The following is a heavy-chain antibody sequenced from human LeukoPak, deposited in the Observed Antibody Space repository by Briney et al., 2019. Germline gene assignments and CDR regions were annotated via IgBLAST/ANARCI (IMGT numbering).Heavy chain of an antibody. J-gene: IGHJ5*02. CDR1: GYTFTSYG. CDR3: AREPYYYDSSGYYPHWFDP. V-gene: IGHV1-18*01. CDR2: IRVYNGDT. Sequence: ASVKVSCKASGYTFTSYGISWVRQAPGQGLEWMGWIRVYNGDTNYAQKLQGRVTMTTDTSTSTAYMELRSLRSEDTAMYYCAREPYYYDSSGYYPHWFDPWGQGTLVTVSS. D-gene: IGHD3-22*01.